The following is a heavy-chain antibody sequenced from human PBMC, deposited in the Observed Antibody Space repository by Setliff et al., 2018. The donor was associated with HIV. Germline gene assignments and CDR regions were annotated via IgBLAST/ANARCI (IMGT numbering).Heavy chain of an antibody. CDR3: AREFLLGDLSFPAN. V-gene: IGHV7-4-1*02. J-gene: IGHJ4*02. Sequence: ASVKVSCKASGYSFSNYAMNWVRQAPGQGLEWMGWVNTKTGNPTYAQDFTGRFVFSLDTSVNTAYLEISGLKIEDTAVYFCAREFLLGDLSFPANWGQGTLVTVSS. CDR1: GYSFSNYA. CDR2: VNTKTGNP. D-gene: IGHD3-16*02.